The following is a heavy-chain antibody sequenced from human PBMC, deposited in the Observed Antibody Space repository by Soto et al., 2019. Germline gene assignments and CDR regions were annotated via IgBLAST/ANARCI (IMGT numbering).Heavy chain of an antibody. J-gene: IGHJ4*02. V-gene: IGHV1-8*01. D-gene: IGHD4-4*01. CDR1: GYTFSSYD. Sequence: ASVKIFCKASGYTFSSYDSNCALQAPGQGVEWVGRINPTSEYTADAQKFQVRVTLTREISTATAYMELSSLTSEATAVYFSARQVHPEYSSNWGPGTQVTVSS. CDR2: INPTSEYT. CDR3: ARQVHPEYSSN.